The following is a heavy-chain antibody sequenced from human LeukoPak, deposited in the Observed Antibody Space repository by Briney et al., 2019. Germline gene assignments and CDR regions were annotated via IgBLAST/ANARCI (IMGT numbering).Heavy chain of an antibody. CDR2: ISAYNGNT. D-gene: IGHD3-10*01. V-gene: IGHV1-18*04. CDR3: ARETSSYYYGSGSYHGVDY. CDR1: GYTFTGYY. Sequence: ASVKVSCKASGYTFTGYYMHWVRQAPGQGLEWMGWISAYNGNTNYAQKLQGRVTMTTDTSTSTAYMELRSLRSDDTAVYYCARETSSYYYGSGSYHGVDYWGQGTLVTVSS. J-gene: IGHJ4*02.